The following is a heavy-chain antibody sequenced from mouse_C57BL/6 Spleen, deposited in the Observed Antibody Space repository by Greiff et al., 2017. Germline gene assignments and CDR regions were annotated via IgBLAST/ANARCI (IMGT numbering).Heavy chain of an antibody. J-gene: IGHJ3*01. CDR3: TRDKTGSRFAY. V-gene: IGHV5-9-1*02. D-gene: IGHD4-1*01. CDR2: ISSGGDYI. CDR1: GFTFSSYA. Sequence: DVMLVESGEGLVKPGGSLKLSCAASGFTFSSYAMSWVRQTPEKRLEWVAYISSGGDYIYYADTVKGRFTISRDNARNTLYLQMSSLKSEDTAMYYCTRDKTGSRFAYWGQGTLVTVSA.